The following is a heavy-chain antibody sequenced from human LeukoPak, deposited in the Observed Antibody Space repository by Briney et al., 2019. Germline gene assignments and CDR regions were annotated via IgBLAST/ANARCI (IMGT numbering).Heavy chain of an antibody. CDR1: GFIFSTYG. J-gene: IGHJ4*02. Sequence: GGSLRLSCAATGFIFSTYGMHWVRQAPGKGLEWVAFIQFDGSNEYYADSVKGRFTISRDNSKNTLYLQMNSLRAEDTSVYYCAKDQQLQPFHYWGQGTLVTVSS. D-gene: IGHD2-2*01. CDR2: IQFDGSNE. CDR3: AKDQQLQPFHY. V-gene: IGHV3-30*02.